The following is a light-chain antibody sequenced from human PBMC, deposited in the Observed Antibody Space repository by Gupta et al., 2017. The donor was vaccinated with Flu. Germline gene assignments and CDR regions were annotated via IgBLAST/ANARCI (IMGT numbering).Light chain of an antibody. V-gene: IGLV1-44*01. CDR3: AAWDDTFDVAV. CDR2: SGN. J-gene: IGLJ2*01. Sequence: QSVLTQPPSVSGTPGQRVTISCAGSSSNIGGGNVDWYQQIPGTAPRLLIYSGNQRPSGVPARFAASKSGTSASLAIIGLQAEDEADYYCAAWDDTFDVAVFGGGTKLTVL. CDR1: SSNIGGGN.